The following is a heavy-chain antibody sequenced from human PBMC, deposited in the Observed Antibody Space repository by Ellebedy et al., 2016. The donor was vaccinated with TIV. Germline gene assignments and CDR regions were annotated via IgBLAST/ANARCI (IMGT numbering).Heavy chain of an antibody. CDR3: ARDSGFGALTPY. D-gene: IGHD3-10*01. CDR1: GFMVSSDY. J-gene: IGHJ4*02. Sequence: GESLKISXAASGFMVSSDYMSWVRQAPGKGLEWVSVIYIGGNTYYADSVKGRFTISRDSSRNTLYLQMNSLRVDDTAVYYCARDSGFGALTPYWGQGTLVTVSS. V-gene: IGHV3-53*01. CDR2: IYIGGNT.